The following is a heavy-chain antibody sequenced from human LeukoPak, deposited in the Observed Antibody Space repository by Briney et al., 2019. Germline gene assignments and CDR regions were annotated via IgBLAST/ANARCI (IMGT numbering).Heavy chain of an antibody. D-gene: IGHD6-13*01. CDR2: INHSGST. Sequence: SETLSLTCAVYGGSFSGYYWSWIRQPPGKGLEWIGEINHSGSTNYNPSLKSRVTISVDTSKNQFSLKLSSVTAAGTAVYYCARPRHGNSSSWDYFDYWGQGTLVTVSS. CDR1: GGSFSGYY. J-gene: IGHJ4*02. CDR3: ARPRHGNSSSWDYFDY. V-gene: IGHV4-34*01.